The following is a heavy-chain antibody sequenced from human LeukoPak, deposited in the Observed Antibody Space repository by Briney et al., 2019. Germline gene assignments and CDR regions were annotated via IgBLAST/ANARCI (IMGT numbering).Heavy chain of an antibody. D-gene: IGHD1-20*01. CDR1: GFTFSDYY. J-gene: IGHJ6*03. CDR2: ISSSGSTI. CDR3: ARPHRYNWNDADTIPHIHYYMDV. V-gene: IGHV3-11*01. Sequence: GGSLRLSCAASGFTFSDYYMSWIRQAPGKGLEWVSYISSSGSTIYYADSVKGRFTISRDNAKNSLYLQMNSLRAEDTAVYYCARPHRYNWNDADTIPHIHYYMDVWGKGTTVTISS.